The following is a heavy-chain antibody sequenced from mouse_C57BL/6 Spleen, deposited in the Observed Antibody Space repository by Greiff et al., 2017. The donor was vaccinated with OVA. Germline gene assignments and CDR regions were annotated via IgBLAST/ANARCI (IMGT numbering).Heavy chain of an antibody. Sequence: QVQLQQPGAELVKPGASVKLSCKASGYTFTSYWMHWVKQRPGRGLEWLGRIDPNSGGTKYNEKFKSKATLTVDKPSSTAYMQLSSLTSEDSAVYYCARKDTTVPFAYWGQGTLVTVSA. D-gene: IGHD1-1*01. V-gene: IGHV1-72*01. CDR1: GYTFTSYW. J-gene: IGHJ3*01. CDR2: IDPNSGGT. CDR3: ARKDTTVPFAY.